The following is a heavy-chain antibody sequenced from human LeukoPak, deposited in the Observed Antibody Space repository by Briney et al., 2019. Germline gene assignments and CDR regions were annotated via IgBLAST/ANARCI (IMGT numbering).Heavy chain of an antibody. CDR1: GGTFSSYA. V-gene: IGHV1-69*13. D-gene: IGHD6-13*01. J-gene: IGHJ4*02. CDR3: ARVVSAAGTIGY. CDR2: IIPIFGTA. Sequence: SVKVSCKASGGTFSSYAISWVRQAPGQGLEWMGGIIPIFGTANYAQKFQGRVTITADESTSTAYMELSSLRSEDTAVYCCARVVSAAGTIGYWGQGTLVTVSS.